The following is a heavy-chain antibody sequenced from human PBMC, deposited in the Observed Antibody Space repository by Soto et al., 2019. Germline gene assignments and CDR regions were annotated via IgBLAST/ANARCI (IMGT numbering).Heavy chain of an antibody. CDR1: GFTISSYT. CDR2: ISSSSSTI. J-gene: IGHJ4*02. CDR3: ASRLYSQVNY. D-gene: IGHD3-16*02. Sequence: EVQLVESGGGLVQPGGSLRLSCAASGFTISSYTMNWVRQAPGKGLEWVSSISSSSSTIYYADSVKGRFTISRDNAKNSLYLQMNSLRAEDTAVYYCASRLYSQVNYWGQGTLVTVSS. V-gene: IGHV3-48*01.